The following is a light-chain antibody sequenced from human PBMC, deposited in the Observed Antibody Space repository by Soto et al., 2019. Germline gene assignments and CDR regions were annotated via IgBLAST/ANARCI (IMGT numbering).Light chain of an antibody. CDR2: HAS. V-gene: IGKV3-11*01. J-gene: IGKJ2*01. CDR3: QQRSNWLT. CDR1: QSVSSY. Sequence: EIVLTQAPATMSLSPGERATLSCRASQSVSSYLAWYQQKPGQAPRLLIYHASNRATGIPARFSGSGSGTDFTLTISSLEPEDVAVYYCQQRSNWLTFGQGTKLEIK.